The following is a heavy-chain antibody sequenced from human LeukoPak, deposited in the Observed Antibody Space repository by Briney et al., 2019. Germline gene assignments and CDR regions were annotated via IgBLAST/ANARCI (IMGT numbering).Heavy chain of an antibody. CDR1: GFTFSSYW. CDR3: ARDLPHYYDTSGYLRGFDY. D-gene: IGHD3-22*01. V-gene: IGHV3-7*04. J-gene: IGHJ4*02. CDR2: IKQDGSEK. Sequence: GGSLRLSCAASGFTFSSYWMSWVRQAPGKGLEWVANIKQDGSEKYYVDSVKGRFTISRDNAKNSLYLQMNSLRAEDTAVYYCARDLPHYYDTSGYLRGFDYWGQGTLVTVSS.